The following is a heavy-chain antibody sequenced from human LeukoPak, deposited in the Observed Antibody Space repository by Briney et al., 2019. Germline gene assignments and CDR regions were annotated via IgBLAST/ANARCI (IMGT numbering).Heavy chain of an antibody. CDR2: ITSSSSTI. J-gene: IGHJ4*02. D-gene: IGHD3-10*01. Sequence: GGSLRLSCAASGFTFSSYSMTWVRQAPGKGLEWVSYITSSSSTINYADSVKGRFTISRDNAKNSVYLQMNNLRAEDTAVYYCARDRLFRGFGELLGRDYWGQGTLVTVSS. CDR1: GFTFSSYS. V-gene: IGHV3-48*01. CDR3: ARDRLFRGFGELLGRDY.